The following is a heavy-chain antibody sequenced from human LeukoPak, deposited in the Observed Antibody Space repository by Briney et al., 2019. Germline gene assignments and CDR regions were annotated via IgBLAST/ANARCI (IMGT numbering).Heavy chain of an antibody. CDR1: GYTFTGYY. J-gene: IGHJ6*03. CDR3: AREANYGSGSPTSYYYYYMDV. D-gene: IGHD3-10*01. Sequence: ASVKVSCKASGYTFTGYYMHWVRQAPGQGLEWMGWINPNSGGTNYAQKFQGRVTMTRDTSISTAYMELSRLRSDDTAVYYCAREANYGSGSPTSYYYYYMDVWGKGTTVTISS. CDR2: INPNSGGT. V-gene: IGHV1-2*02.